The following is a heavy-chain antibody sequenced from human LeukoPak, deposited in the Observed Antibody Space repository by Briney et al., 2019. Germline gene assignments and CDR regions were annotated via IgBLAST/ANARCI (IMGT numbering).Heavy chain of an antibody. CDR2: IYTSGST. V-gene: IGHV4-59*10. J-gene: IGHJ5*02. D-gene: IGHD5-18*01. Sequence: SETLSLTCAVYGGSFSGYYWSWIRQPAGKGLEWIGRIYTSGSTNYNPSLKSRLTISVDTSKNQFSLKLSSVTAADTAMYYCARVDTAMVTWFDPWGQGTLVTVSS. CDR1: GGSFSGYY. CDR3: ARVDTAMVTWFDP.